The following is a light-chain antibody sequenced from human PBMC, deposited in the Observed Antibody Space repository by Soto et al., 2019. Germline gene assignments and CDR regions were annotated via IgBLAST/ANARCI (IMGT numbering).Light chain of an antibody. CDR2: GAS. V-gene: IGKV3-15*01. CDR3: QQRSNWLGT. J-gene: IGKJ5*01. Sequence: IVMTQSPGTLSVSPGERATLSCRASQSVSSNLAWYQQKPGQAPRVLIYGASTRAPGIPARFSGSGSETEFTLTISSLQAEDFAVYYCQQRSNWLGTFGQGTRL. CDR1: QSVSSN.